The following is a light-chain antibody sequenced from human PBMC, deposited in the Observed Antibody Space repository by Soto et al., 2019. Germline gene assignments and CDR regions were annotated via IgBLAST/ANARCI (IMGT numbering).Light chain of an antibody. CDR1: SSDVGTYNY. J-gene: IGLJ2*01. CDR2: DVS. Sequence: HSALTQPRSVSGPPGQSVSISCSGTSSDVGTYNYVSWYQQHPGKAPKLMIYDVSKRPSGVPDRFSGSKSGNTASLTISRLQAEDEADYYCCSYAGGYTHAVFGGGTKLTVL. V-gene: IGLV2-11*01. CDR3: CSYAGGYTHAV.